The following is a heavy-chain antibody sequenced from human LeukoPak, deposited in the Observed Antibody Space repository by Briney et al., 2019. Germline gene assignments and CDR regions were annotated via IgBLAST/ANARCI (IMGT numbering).Heavy chain of an antibody. CDR1: GYTFITYG. Sequence: ASVNVSFTASGYTFITYGISWVRQAPGQGLEWMGWISGDSGNTNNVQKLQGRVTMTTDTSATTAYLELRSLRSDDTAIYYCAREDTRRGSRGYFDYWGQGTLVNVSS. CDR2: ISGDSGNT. J-gene: IGHJ4*02. V-gene: IGHV1-18*01. CDR3: AREDTRRGSRGYFDY.